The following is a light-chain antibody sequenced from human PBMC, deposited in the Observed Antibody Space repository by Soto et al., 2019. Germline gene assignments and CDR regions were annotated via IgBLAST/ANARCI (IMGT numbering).Light chain of an antibody. V-gene: IGLV2-14*03. CDR2: DVT. CDR1: SSDIGHYDF. CDR3: GSYSTTSTLVV. Sequence: QSALTQHASVSGSPGQSITISCSGTSSDIGHYDFVSWYRQHPGTAPKLMIYDVTSRPSGVSNRFSGSKSGNAASLTISGLQPEDEADYYCGSYSTTSTLVVFGGGTKLTV. J-gene: IGLJ2*01.